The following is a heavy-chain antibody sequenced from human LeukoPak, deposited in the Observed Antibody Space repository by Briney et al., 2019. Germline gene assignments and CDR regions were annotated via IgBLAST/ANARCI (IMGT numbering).Heavy chain of an antibody. CDR3: AKGLQRTPYYYYGMDV. CDR1: GFTFSDYA. Sequence: GGSLRLSCAASGFTFSDYAMSWVRQAPGKGLEWVSAVTYSGAPTYYADSVKGRFTIPRDTPKNTLYLQMNSLRVEDTAVYYCAKGLQRTPYYYYGMDVWGQGTTVTVSS. D-gene: IGHD2-2*01. CDR2: VTYSGAPT. V-gene: IGHV3-23*01. J-gene: IGHJ6*02.